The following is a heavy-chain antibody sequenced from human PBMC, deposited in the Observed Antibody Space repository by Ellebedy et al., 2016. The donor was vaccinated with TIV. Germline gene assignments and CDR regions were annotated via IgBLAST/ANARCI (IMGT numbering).Heavy chain of an antibody. CDR3: ERASRGRWTPFDP. CDR1: GFSFSSYG. D-gene: IGHD4-23*01. V-gene: IGHV3-33*01. J-gene: IGHJ5*02. CDR2: IWYDGTDE. Sequence: GESLKISCAASGFSFSSYGMHWVRQSPGKGLEWMAFIWYDGTDESYAESVEGRFSISRDNSKNTLYLHMKSLRAEDTAIYNCERASRGRWTPFDPWGQGTVVAVSS.